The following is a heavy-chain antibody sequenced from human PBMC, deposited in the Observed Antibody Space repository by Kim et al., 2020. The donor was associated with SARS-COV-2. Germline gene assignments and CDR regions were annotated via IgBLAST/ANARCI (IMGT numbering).Heavy chain of an antibody. D-gene: IGHD6-19*01. V-gene: IGHV5-10-1*01. J-gene: IGHJ4*02. CDR3: ARLSSSAWSFDY. Sequence: NHSPSFQGHVTISADKSISTAYLQWSSLKASDTAMYYCARLSSSAWSFDYWGQGTLVTVSS.